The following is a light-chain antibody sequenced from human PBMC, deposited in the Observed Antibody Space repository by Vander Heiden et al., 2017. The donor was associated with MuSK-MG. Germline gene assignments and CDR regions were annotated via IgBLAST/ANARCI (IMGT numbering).Light chain of an antibody. CDR2: WAS. V-gene: IGKV4-1*01. CDR3: QQYYCSPPHT. CDR1: QSVLYSSNNKNY. Sequence: DIVMTQSPDSLAVSLGERATINCKSSQSVLYSSNNKNYLGWYQQKAGQPPKLLIYWASTREAGVPDRFSGSGSGTDFTLTISSLQAEDVAVYYCQQYYCSPPHTFGQGTKVEIK. J-gene: IGKJ2*01.